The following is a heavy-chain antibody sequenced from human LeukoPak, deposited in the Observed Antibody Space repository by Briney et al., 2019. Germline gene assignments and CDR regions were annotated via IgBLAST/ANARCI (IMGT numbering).Heavy chain of an antibody. CDR3: ARAVLRTLRGRFDP. D-gene: IGHD3-9*01. CDR2: ISYDGSNK. J-gene: IGHJ5*02. CDR1: GFTASSSY. V-gene: IGHV3-30-3*01. Sequence: GGSLRLSCAVSGFTASSSYMSWVRQAPGKGLEWVAVISYDGSNKYYADSVKGRFTISRDNSKNTLYLQMNSLRAEDTAVYYCARAVLRTLRGRFDPWGQGTLVTVSS.